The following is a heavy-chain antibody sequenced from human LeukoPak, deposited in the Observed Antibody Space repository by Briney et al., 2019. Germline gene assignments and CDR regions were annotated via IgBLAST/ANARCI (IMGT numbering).Heavy chain of an antibody. J-gene: IGHJ4*02. CDR1: GYTFTNFY. Sequence: SVKVSRKASGYTFTNFYMHWVRQVPGQGLEWMGIINPRGGSASSAQKFQGRVTLTRDTSTSTVYMELSRLRSEDTALYYCARDYHGSGSLTTFDYWGQGTLVTVSS. D-gene: IGHD3-10*01. CDR2: INPRGGSA. V-gene: IGHV1-46*01. CDR3: ARDYHGSGSLTTFDY.